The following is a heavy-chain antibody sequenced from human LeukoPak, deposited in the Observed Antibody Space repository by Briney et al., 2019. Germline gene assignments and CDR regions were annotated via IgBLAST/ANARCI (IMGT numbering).Heavy chain of an antibody. Sequence: GGSLRLSCAASGFTVSSNYMSWVRQAPGKGLEWVSVIYSGGSTYYADSVKGRFTISRDNSKNTLYLQMNSLRAEDTAVYYCARDEGYCSGGSCYPYWYFDLWGRGTLVTVSS. CDR1: GFTVSSNY. J-gene: IGHJ2*01. CDR3: ARDEGYCSGGSCYPYWYFDL. V-gene: IGHV3-53*01. D-gene: IGHD2-15*01. CDR2: IYSGGST.